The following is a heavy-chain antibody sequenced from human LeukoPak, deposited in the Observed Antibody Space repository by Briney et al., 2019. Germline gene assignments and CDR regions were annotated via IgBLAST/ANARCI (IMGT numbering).Heavy chain of an antibody. CDR1: GGYIITSDHY. CDR2: IYYTGST. Sequence: ESGPGLVKPSETLSLTCSVSGGYIITSDHYWGWIRQPPGKGLEWIGSIYYTGSTSTNPFFKGRVTLSVDTSKNQFSLNLTSVTAADTAVYYCARERYYYGGKTWFDPWGQGTLVTVSS. CDR3: ARERYYYGGKTWFDP. J-gene: IGHJ5*02. D-gene: IGHD4-23*01. V-gene: IGHV4-39*07.